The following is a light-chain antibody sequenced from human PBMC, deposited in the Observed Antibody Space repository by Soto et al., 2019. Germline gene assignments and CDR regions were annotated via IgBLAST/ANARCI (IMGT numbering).Light chain of an antibody. Sequence: DIQMTQSPSTLSASGGDRVTITCRASQSISSWLAWYQQKPGKAPKLLIYKASSLESGVPSRFGGSGSGTEFTLTISSLQPDDFATYYCQQYHDSSPTFGQGTKLEIK. CDR2: KAS. CDR1: QSISSW. V-gene: IGKV1-5*03. CDR3: QQYHDSSPT. J-gene: IGKJ2*01.